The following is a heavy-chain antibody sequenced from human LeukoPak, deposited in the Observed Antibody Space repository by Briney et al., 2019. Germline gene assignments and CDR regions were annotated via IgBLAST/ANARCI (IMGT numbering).Heavy chain of an antibody. J-gene: IGHJ1*01. V-gene: IGHV1-69*13. CDR3: ARDPGVAGNKDFQH. CDR2: IIPIFGRA. CDR1: GGTFSSYG. D-gene: IGHD6-19*01. Sequence: GASVKVSCKASGGTFSSYGISWVRQAPGQGPEWMGGIIPIFGRANYAQKFQGRVTITADESTSTAYMELSSLRSEDTAVYYCARDPGVAGNKDFQHWGQGTLVTVSS.